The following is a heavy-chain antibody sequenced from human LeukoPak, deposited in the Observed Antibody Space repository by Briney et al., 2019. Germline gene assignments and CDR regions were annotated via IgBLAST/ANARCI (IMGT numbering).Heavy chain of an antibody. CDR1: GFNISDFW. V-gene: IGHV3-7*01. Sequence: GGSLRLSCAASGFNISDFWMTWVRQAPGKGLEWVANIKEDGTEKHLVDSVKGRFTISRDNTKNLLYLQMNSLRGDDTATYYCVRESRPGGAMGLYHNFDYWGQGTLVTVSS. CDR2: IKEDGTEK. D-gene: IGHD3-16*01. CDR3: VRESRPGGAMGLYHNFDY. J-gene: IGHJ4*02.